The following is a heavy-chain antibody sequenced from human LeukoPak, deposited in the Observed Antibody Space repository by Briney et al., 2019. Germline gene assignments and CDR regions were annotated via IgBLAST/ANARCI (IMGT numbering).Heavy chain of an antibody. CDR1: GFTFSSYA. Sequence: GRSLRLSCAASGFTFSSYAMHWVRQAPGKGLEWVAVISYDGSNKYYADSVKGRFTISRDNSKNTLYLQMNSLRAEDTAVYYCARSLESLDYYYYMDVWGKGTTVTVSS. CDR2: ISYDGSNK. V-gene: IGHV3-30*01. CDR3: ARSLESLDYYYYMDV. D-gene: IGHD3-3*01. J-gene: IGHJ6*03.